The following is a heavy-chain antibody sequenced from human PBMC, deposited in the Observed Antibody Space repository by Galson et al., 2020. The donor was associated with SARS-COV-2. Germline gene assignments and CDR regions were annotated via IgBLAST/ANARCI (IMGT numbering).Heavy chain of an antibody. V-gene: IGHV1-3*01. CDR2: INAGNGNT. CDR3: ARSGWVAGIPALDY. J-gene: IGHJ4*02. D-gene: IGHD6-19*01. CDR1: GYTFTSYA. Sequence: ASVKVSCKASGYTFTSYAMHLVRQAPGQRLEWMGWINAGNGNTKYSQKFQGRVTITRDTSASTAYMELSSLRSEDTAVYYCARSGWVAGIPALDYWGQGTLVTVSS.